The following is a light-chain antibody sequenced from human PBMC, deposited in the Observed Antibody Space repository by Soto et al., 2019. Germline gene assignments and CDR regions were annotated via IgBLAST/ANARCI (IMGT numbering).Light chain of an antibody. J-gene: IGLJ3*02. V-gene: IGLV2-23*02. CDR3: CSYACSSTLV. CDR1: SSDVWSYNL. Sequence: QSALTQPASVSGSPGQSITISCTGTSSDVWSYNLVSWYQQHPGKAPKLMIYEVSKRPSGVSNRFSGSKSGNTASLTISGLQAEDEADYYCCSYACSSTLVFGGGTKLTVL. CDR2: EVS.